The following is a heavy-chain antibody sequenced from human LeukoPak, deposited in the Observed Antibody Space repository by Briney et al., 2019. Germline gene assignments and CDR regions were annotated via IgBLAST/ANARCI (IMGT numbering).Heavy chain of an antibody. CDR1: EFTFSSYW. CDR2: IKLDGSGK. Sequence: GGSLRLSCAASEFTFSSYWMSWVRQAPGKGLEWVANIKLDGSGKYYVDSVKGRFTISRDNAKNSLYLQMNSLRAEDTAVYYCARDVGGGWYWPKRDYMDVWGKGTTVTVSS. CDR3: ARDVGGGWYWPKRDYMDV. V-gene: IGHV3-7*01. J-gene: IGHJ6*03. D-gene: IGHD6-19*01.